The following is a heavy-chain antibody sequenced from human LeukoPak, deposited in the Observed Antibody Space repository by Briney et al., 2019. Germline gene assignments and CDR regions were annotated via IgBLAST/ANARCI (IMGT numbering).Heavy chain of an antibody. CDR3: ARERISARRYIDY. Sequence: SETLSLTCTVSGDSISRSTYYWAWIRQPPGKGLEWIGEINHSGSTNYNPSLKSRVTISVDTSKNQFSLKLSSVTAADTAVYYCARERISARRYIDYWGQGTLVTVSS. CDR2: INHSGST. V-gene: IGHV4-39*07. CDR1: GDSISRSTYY. J-gene: IGHJ4*02. D-gene: IGHD1-14*01.